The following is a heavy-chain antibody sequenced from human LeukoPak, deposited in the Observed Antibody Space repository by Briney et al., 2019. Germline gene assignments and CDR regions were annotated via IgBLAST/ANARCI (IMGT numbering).Heavy chain of an antibody. Sequence: PGGSLRLSCAASGFTFSSYAMSWVRQAPGKGLERVSAISGSGGSTYYADSVKGRFTISRDNSKNTLYLQMNSLRAEDTAVYYCAKDLEVGYYDSSGYRHSSGVFDTWGQGTMVTVSS. CDR3: AKDLEVGYYDSSGYRHSSGVFDT. CDR2: ISGSGGST. D-gene: IGHD3-22*01. V-gene: IGHV3-23*01. J-gene: IGHJ3*02. CDR1: GFTFSSYA.